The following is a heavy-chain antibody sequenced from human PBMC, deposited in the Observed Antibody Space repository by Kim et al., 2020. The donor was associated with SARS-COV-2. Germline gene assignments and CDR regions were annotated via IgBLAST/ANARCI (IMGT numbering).Heavy chain of an antibody. CDR3: ARRTKQGYSSSWFYFDY. Sequence: SETLSLTCAVYGGSFSGYYWSWIRQPPGKGLEWIGEINHSGSTNYNPSLKSRVTISVDTSKNQFSLKLSSVTAADTAVYYCARRTKQGYSSSWFYFDYWGQGTLVTVSS. D-gene: IGHD6-13*01. V-gene: IGHV4-34*01. CDR2: INHSGST. J-gene: IGHJ4*02. CDR1: GGSFSGYY.